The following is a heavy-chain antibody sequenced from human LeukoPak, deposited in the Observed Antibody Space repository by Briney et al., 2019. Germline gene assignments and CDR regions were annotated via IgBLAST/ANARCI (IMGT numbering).Heavy chain of an antibody. J-gene: IGHJ4*02. Sequence: PGGSLRLSCAASGFTVSTNYMTWVRQAPGKGLEWVSVIYSDGTTYYADSVKGRFTISRDNSKNTVYLQMNSLRAEATAVYYCARGLGYGSGPVDHWGQGTLVTLSS. CDR1: GFTVSTNY. D-gene: IGHD3-10*01. CDR2: IYSDGTT. V-gene: IGHV3-53*01. CDR3: ARGLGYGSGPVDH.